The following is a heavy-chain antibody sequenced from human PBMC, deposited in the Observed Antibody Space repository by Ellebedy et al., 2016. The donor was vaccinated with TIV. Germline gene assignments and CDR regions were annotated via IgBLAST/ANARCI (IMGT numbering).Heavy chain of an antibody. CDR1: GFSLNARAVG. D-gene: IGHD6-19*01. CDR3: AHGSGWLFDY. J-gene: IGHJ4*02. Sequence: SGPTLVKPTETLTLTCTFSGFSLNARAVGVGWIRQPPGKALEWVGFIYWDDDKHYSPSLSSRLTITKDTSKNQVVLRMTNMDPVDTATYYCAHGSGWLFDYWGQGTLVIVSS. CDR2: IYWDDDK. V-gene: IGHV2-5*02.